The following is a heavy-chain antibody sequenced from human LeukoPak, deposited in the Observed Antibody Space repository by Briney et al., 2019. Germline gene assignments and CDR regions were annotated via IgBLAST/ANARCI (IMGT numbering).Heavy chain of an antibody. J-gene: IGHJ6*03. CDR1: NGSISSSSYY. D-gene: IGHD3/OR15-3a*01. V-gene: IGHV4-39*07. CDR3: ARDKGGLGRGYYYMDV. Sequence: PSETLSLTCTVSNGSISSSSYYWGWIRQPPGKGLEWIGSIYYSGTTYYNPSLKSRVTISLDTSKNQFSLKLSSVTAADTAVYYCARDKGGLGRGYYYMDVWGKGTTVTVSS. CDR2: IYYSGTT.